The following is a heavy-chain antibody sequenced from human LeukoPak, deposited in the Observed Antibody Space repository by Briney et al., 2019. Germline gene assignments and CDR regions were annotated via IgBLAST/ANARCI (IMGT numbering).Heavy chain of an antibody. D-gene: IGHD4-17*01. Sequence: PGGSLRLSCAASGFTFSSYEMNWVRQAPGKGLEWVSYISSSGSTIYYADSVKGRFTISRDNAKNSLYLQMNSLRAEDTAVYYCARDFRNTGFDYWGQGTLVTVSS. J-gene: IGHJ4*02. CDR2: ISSSGSTI. CDR1: GFTFSSYE. CDR3: ARDFRNTGFDY. V-gene: IGHV3-48*03.